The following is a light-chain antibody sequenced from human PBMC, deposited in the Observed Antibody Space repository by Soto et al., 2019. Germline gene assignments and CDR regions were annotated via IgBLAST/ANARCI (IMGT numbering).Light chain of an antibody. V-gene: IGLV2-11*01. Sequence: QSALTQPRSVSGSPGQSVTISCTGTSSDVGGYNYVSWYQHHPGKAPKLMIYDVIKRPSGVPDRFSGSKSGNTASLTISGLQADDEADYYCSSYTGSSIFVFGGGTKVTVL. J-gene: IGLJ2*01. CDR2: DVI. CDR1: SSDVGGYNY. CDR3: SSYTGSSIFV.